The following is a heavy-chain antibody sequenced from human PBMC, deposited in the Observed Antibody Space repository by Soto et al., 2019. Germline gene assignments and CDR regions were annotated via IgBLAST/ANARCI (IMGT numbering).Heavy chain of an antibody. D-gene: IGHD6-13*01. CDR2: INPNSGGT. CDR1: GYTFTGYY. Sequence: ASVKVSCKASGYTFTGYYMHWVRQAPGQGLEWMGWINPNSGGTNYAQKFQGRVTMTRDTSISTAYMELSRLRSDDRAVYYCARDWSSSWPYNWFDPWGQGTLVTVSS. J-gene: IGHJ5*02. CDR3: ARDWSSSWPYNWFDP. V-gene: IGHV1-2*02.